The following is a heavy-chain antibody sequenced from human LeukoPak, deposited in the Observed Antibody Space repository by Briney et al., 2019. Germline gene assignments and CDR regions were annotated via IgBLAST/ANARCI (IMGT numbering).Heavy chain of an antibody. CDR2: INPNSGGT. J-gene: IGHJ4*02. Sequence: ASVKVSCKASGYTFTYYIHWVRPAPGQGPEWMGWINPNSGGTNYAQKFQGRVTMTRDTSISTAYMEVSSLRSDDTAVYYCARSYSYDSSGYYGAKWGQGTLVTVSS. V-gene: IGHV1-2*02. CDR3: ARSYSYDSSGYYGAK. D-gene: IGHD3-22*01. CDR1: GYTFTYY.